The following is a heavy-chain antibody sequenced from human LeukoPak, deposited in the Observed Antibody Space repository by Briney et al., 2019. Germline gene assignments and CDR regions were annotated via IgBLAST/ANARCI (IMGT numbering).Heavy chain of an antibody. V-gene: IGHV1-58*01. D-gene: IGHD1-20*01. CDR1: GFTFTSSA. Sequence: ASVKVSCKASGFTFTSSAVQWVRQARGQRLEWIGWIVVGSGNTNYAQKFQERVTITRDMSTSTAYMELSSLRSEDTAVYYCAAVPGITGTGSPYYFDYWGQGPWSPSPQ. CDR2: IVVGSGNT. CDR3: AAVPGITGTGSPYYFDY. J-gene: IGHJ4*02.